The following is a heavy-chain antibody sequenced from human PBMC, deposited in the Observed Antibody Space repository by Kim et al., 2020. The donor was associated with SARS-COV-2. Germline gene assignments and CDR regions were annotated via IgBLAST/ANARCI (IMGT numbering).Heavy chain of an antibody. Sequence: RFTISGDNSKNTLYLQMNSLRAEDTDVYYCAKDPGDIVVVPAAMGGGFDYWGQGTLVTVSS. V-gene: IGHV3-23*01. J-gene: IGHJ4*02. CDR3: AKDPGDIVVVPAAMGGGFDY. D-gene: IGHD2-2*01.